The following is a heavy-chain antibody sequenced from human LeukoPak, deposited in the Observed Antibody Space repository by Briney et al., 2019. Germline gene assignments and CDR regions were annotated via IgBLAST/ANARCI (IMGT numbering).Heavy chain of an antibody. CDR3: ARGGEWELQYFDY. D-gene: IGHD1-26*01. Sequence: PSETLSLTCAVPVYSMSIGYYWGWIRRLPGRGLEWMGRIDRSGSTYYTPSLKSRITISGDTSKNPFSLKLSTVTAADTAVYYCARGGEWELQYFDYWGQGTLVTVSS. CDR1: VYSMSIGYY. CDR2: IDRSGST. V-gene: IGHV4-38-2*01. J-gene: IGHJ4*02.